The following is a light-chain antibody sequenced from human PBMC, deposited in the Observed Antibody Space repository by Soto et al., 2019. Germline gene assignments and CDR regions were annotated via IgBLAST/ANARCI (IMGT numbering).Light chain of an antibody. V-gene: IGKV1-17*03. J-gene: IGKJ4*01. Sequence: DIQMTQSPSAMSASLGDRVTITCRASQGISNSLAWFQQKPGKVPKRLIYGASTLQSGAPSRFSGGASGVAFTLTISSLQPEDFATYYCLQYNSYPFTFGGGTKVDIK. CDR2: GAS. CDR1: QGISNS. CDR3: LQYNSYPFT.